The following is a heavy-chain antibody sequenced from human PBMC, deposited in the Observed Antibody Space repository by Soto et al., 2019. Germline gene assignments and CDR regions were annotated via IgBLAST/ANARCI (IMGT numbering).Heavy chain of an antibody. Sequence: SETLSLTCTVSGGSISSYYWSWIRQPPGKGLEWIGYIYYSGSTNYNPSLKSRVTISVDTSKNQFSLKLSSVTAADTAVYYCARDLRAGPRYYYYYGMDVWGQGTTVTVSS. D-gene: IGHD6-13*01. CDR3: ARDLRAGPRYYYYYGMDV. CDR1: GGSISSYY. J-gene: IGHJ6*02. V-gene: IGHV4-59*12. CDR2: IYYSGST.